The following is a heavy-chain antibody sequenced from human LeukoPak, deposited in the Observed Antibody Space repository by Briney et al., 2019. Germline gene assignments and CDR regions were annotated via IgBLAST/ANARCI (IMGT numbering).Heavy chain of an antibody. V-gene: IGHV3-23*01. CDR1: GFTFRTYA. CDR3: AKRTMSAFDS. Sequence: GGSLRLSCTASGFTFRTYAMNWVRQAPGKGLEWISGTSGSGNGTYYADSVKGRFIISRDNSKNMVYLQMNSLTVEDTATYYCAKRTMSAFDSWGQGTLLIVSS. CDR2: TSGSGNGT. J-gene: IGHJ4*02.